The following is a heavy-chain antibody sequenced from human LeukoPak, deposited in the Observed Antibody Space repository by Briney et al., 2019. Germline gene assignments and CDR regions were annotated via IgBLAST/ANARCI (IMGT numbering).Heavy chain of an antibody. CDR1: GYTFTSYA. J-gene: IGHJ6*02. D-gene: IGHD3-10*01. V-gene: IGHV7-4-1*02. Sequence: SVKVSCKASGYTFTSYAMNWVRQAPGQGLEWMGWINTNTGNPTYAQGFTGRFVFSLDISVSTAYLQISSLKAEDTAVYYCARGDTMVRGVIRTPYYALDVWGQGTTVTVSS. CDR2: INTNTGNP. CDR3: ARGDTMVRGVIRTPYYALDV.